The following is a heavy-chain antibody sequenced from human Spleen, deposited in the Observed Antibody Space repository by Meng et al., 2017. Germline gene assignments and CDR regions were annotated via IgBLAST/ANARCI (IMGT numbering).Heavy chain of an antibody. J-gene: IGHJ3*02. V-gene: IGHV3-23*01. CDR3: ARDLGDGVLRFFEWSNAFDI. CDR2: ISGSGGYI. CDR1: GFMFSSYA. D-gene: IGHD3-3*01. Sequence: GESLKISCAASGFMFSSYAMSWVRQAPRKGLEWVSIISGSGGYIYYEDSVKGRFTISRDNSKNTLYLEMNSLRAEDTAIYYCARDLGDGVLRFFEWSNAFDIWGQGTMVTVSS.